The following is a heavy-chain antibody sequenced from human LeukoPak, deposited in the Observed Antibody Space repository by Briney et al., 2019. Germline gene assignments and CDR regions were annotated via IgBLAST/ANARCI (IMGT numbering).Heavy chain of an antibody. V-gene: IGHV3-7*01. CDR1: GFTFSSYW. Sequence: PGGSLRLSCAASGFTFSSYWMSWVRQAPGKGLEWVANIKQDGSEKYYVDSVRGRFTISRDNAKNSLYLQMNSLRAEDTAVYYCAELGITMIGGVWGKGTTVTISS. CDR3: AELGITMIGGV. CDR2: IKQDGSEK. J-gene: IGHJ6*04. D-gene: IGHD3-10*02.